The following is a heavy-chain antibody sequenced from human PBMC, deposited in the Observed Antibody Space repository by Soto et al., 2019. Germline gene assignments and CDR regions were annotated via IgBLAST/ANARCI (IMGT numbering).Heavy chain of an antibody. Sequence: LSLTCTVSGGSSSSNYWTWIRQPPGKGLEWIGYVYNSGSTNYNPSLKSRATISEDTSKSQFPLKVNSMTAADTAVYYCARYRREAVAGYTLDNWGQGILVTGSS. CDR3: ARYRREAVAGYTLDN. D-gene: IGHD6-13*01. CDR1: GGSSSSNY. V-gene: IGHV4-59*01. CDR2: VYNSGST. J-gene: IGHJ4*02.